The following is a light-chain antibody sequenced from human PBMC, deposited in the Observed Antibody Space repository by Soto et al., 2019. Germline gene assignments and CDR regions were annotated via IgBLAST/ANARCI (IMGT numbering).Light chain of an antibody. CDR3: CSYAGSYSWV. CDR2: DVS. Sequence: QSVLTQPRSVSGSPGQSVTISCTGTSSDVGAYNYVSWYQHHPGKAPKVMIYDVSKRPSGVPDRFSGSKSDNKASLTISGLQAEDEADYYCCSYAGSYSWVFGGGTKVTVL. CDR1: SSDVGAYNY. V-gene: IGLV2-11*01. J-gene: IGLJ3*02.